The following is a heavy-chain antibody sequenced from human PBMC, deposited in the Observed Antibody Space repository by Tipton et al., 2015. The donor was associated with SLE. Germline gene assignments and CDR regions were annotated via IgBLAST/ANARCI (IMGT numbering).Heavy chain of an antibody. CDR1: GGTIGSYY. D-gene: IGHD3-22*01. CDR3: ARGRYYYDSSGYYTTSLGYFDL. V-gene: IGHV4-59*01. CDR2: ISKSGST. Sequence: TLSLTCLVSGGTIGSYYWSWIRQVPGEGLEWIGYISKSGSTDHNPSLKSRVTISVDTSNDLFSLKLTSVTAADTAVYYCARGRYYYDSSGYYTTSLGYFDLWGRGALVIVSS. J-gene: IGHJ2*01.